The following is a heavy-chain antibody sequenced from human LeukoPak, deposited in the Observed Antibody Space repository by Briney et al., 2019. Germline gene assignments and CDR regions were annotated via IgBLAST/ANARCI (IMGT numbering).Heavy chain of an antibody. CDR2: IHPGDSDT. J-gene: IGHJ5*02. D-gene: IGHD2-15*01. V-gene: IGHV5-51*01. CDR3: ARQEYCSGGSCYTWFDP. CDR1: GYGFTSYW. Sequence: GESLKISCKGSGYGFTSYWIGWVRQMPGKGLEWMGIIHPGDSDTTYSPSFQGQVTISADKSISTAYLQWSSLKASDTAMYYCARQEYCSGGSCYTWFDPWGQGTLVTVSS.